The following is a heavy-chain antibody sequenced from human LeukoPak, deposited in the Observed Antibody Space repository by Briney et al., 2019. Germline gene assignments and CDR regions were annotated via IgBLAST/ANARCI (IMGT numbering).Heavy chain of an antibody. CDR2: INTDGTVT. D-gene: IGHD6-19*01. J-gene: IGHJ4*02. Sequence: GGSLRISCAASGFTFSKYWMLWVRQAPGKGLESDSRINTDGTVTTYADSVKGRFTVSRDNADNTMFLQMNSVRDEDTAVYYCATKQWLAPPPDSWGQGTPVTVSS. CDR3: ATKQWLAPPPDS. CDR1: GFTFSKYW. V-gene: IGHV3-74*01.